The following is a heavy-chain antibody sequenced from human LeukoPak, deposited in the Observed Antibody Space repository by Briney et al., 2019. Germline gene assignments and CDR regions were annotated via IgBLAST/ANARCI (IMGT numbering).Heavy chain of an antibody. CDR1: GFTFSSYA. D-gene: IGHD5-18*01. V-gene: IGHV3-21*01. J-gene: IGHJ4*02. CDR3: ASVHTALTG. Sequence: GGSLRLSCAASGFTFSSYAMSWVRQAPGKRLEWVSSISSTSSYIYYADSVKGRFTISRDNAKNSLYLQMNSLRAEDTAVYYCASVHTALTGWGQGTLVTVSS. CDR2: ISSTSSYI.